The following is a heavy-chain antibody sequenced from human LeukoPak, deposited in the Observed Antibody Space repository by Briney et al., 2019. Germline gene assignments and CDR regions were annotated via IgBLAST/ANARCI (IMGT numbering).Heavy chain of an antibody. Sequence: GGSLRLSCVASGFTFSSYAMSWDRQAPGKGLEWVSAISGSGGSTYYADSVKGRFTISRDNAKNSLYLQMNSLRAEDTAVYYCARGSGMDVWGQGTTVTVSS. V-gene: IGHV3-23*01. CDR1: GFTFSSYA. CDR3: ARGSGMDV. J-gene: IGHJ6*02. CDR2: ISGSGGST.